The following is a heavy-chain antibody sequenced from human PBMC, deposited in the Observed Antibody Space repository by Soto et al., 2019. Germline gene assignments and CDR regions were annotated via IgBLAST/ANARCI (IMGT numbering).Heavy chain of an antibody. Sequence: KLQGRVTMTTDTSTSTAYMELRSLRSDDTAVYYCAREYYYDSSGYYDDAFDIWGQGTMVTVSS. V-gene: IGHV1-18*01. D-gene: IGHD3-22*01. CDR3: AREYYYDSSGYYDDAFDI. J-gene: IGHJ3*02.